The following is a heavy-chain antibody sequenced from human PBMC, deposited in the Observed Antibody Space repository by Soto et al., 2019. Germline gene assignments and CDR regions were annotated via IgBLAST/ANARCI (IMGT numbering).Heavy chain of an antibody. J-gene: IGHJ4*02. CDR2: IYYSGST. CDR3: ARASRDYDSSGYSLWYFDY. CDR1: GGSISSYY. V-gene: IGHV4-59*01. D-gene: IGHD3-22*01. Sequence: SETLSRTCTVSGGSISSYYWSWIRQPPGKGLEWIGYIYYSGSTNYNPSLKSRVTISVDTSKNQFSLKLSSVTAADTAVYYCARASRDYDSSGYSLWYFDYWGQGTLVT.